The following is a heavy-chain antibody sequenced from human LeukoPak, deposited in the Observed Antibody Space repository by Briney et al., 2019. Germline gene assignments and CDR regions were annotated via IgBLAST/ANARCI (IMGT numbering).Heavy chain of an antibody. CDR2: ISSSSSYI. J-gene: IGHJ4*02. V-gene: IGHV3-21*01. D-gene: IGHD2-2*01. Sequence: NPGGSLRLSCAASGFTFSSSSINCVRQAPGKGLEWVSSISSSSSYIYYADSVKGRFTISRDNAKNSLYLQMNSLRAEDTAVYYCASSIESTSCYDYWGQGTLVTVSS. CDR1: GFTFSSSS. CDR3: ASSIESTSCYDY.